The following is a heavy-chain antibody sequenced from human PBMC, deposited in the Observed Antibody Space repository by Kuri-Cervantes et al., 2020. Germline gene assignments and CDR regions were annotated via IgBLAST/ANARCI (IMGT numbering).Heavy chain of an antibody. J-gene: IGHJ4*02. D-gene: IGHD2-8*01. V-gene: IGHV4-4*02. CDR3: ARGLAGVNQRTYYDS. CDR2: VYHSGSA. Sequence: SETLSLTCTVSGGSVSNNNWWTWVRQPPGKGLEWIGEVYHSGSAHYNPSLKSRVTISVDTSKNQFSLKLSSVTAADTAVYYCARGLAGVNQRTYYDSWGQGTLVTVSS. CDR1: GGSVSNNNW.